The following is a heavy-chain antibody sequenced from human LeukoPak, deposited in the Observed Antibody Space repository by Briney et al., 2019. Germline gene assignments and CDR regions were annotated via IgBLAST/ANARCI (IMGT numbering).Heavy chain of an antibody. CDR2: ISTYHGNT. V-gene: IGHV1-18*01. J-gene: IGHJ4*02. CDR1: GYTFTTAG. CDR3: ARRPNHYDTSGYDY. D-gene: IGHD3-22*01. Sequence: ASVKVSCKASGYTFTTAGIGWVRQAPGQVPEWMGWISTYHGNTNYAQIFQDRVTLTTDTSTSTAYMELRRLRSDDTAVYYCARRPNHYDTSGYDYWGQGTLVTVSS.